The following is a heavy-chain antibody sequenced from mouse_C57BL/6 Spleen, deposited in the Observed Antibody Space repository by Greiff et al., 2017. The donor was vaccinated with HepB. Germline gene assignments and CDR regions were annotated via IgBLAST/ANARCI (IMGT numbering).Heavy chain of an antibody. CDR3: ARGDYYGSSYVAY. V-gene: IGHV1-76*01. D-gene: IGHD1-1*01. Sequence: QVQLKESGAELVRPGASVKLSCKASGYTFTDYYINWVKQRPGQGLEWIARIYPGSGNTYYNEKFKGKATLTAEKSSSTAYMQLSSLTSEDSAVYFWARGDYYGSSYVAYWGQGTLVTVSA. CDR1: GYTFTDYY. J-gene: IGHJ3*01. CDR2: IYPGSGNT.